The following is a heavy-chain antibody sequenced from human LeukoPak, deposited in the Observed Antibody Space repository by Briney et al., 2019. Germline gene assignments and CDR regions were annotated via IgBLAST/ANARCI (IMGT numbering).Heavy chain of an antibody. V-gene: IGHV5-51*01. D-gene: IGHD2-15*01. J-gene: IGHJ4*02. CDR1: GYSFTSYW. CDR2: IYPGDSNN. CDR3: ARHGWCSGGSCYGNFDY. Sequence: GESLNISFKGSGYSFTSYWIGWVRRMPGKGLEWMGIIYPGDSNNRYSPSFQGQVTISADKSISTAYLQGSSLKASDTAMYYCARHGWCSGGSCYGNFDYWGQGTLVTVSS.